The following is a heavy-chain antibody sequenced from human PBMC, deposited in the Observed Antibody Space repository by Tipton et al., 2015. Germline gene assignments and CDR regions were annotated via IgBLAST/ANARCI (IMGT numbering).Heavy chain of an antibody. CDR3: ATHVRGPKRVGLVSGTIYHYSAMDI. V-gene: IGHV3-64*04. Sequence: SLRLSCSAAGFTLSRYAMNWVRQAPGKGLEYVSAISSNGYNTYYADSVKGRFTISRDNSKNTLYLQMHNLGVDDTAVYYCATHVRGPKRVGLVSGTIYHYSAMDIWGQGTTVTVSS. CDR1: GFTLSRYA. J-gene: IGHJ6*02. CDR2: ISSNGYNT. D-gene: IGHD3/OR15-3a*01.